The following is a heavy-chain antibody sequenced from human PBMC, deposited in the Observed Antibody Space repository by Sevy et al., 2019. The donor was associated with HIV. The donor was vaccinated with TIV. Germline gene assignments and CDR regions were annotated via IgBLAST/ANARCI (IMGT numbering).Heavy chain of an antibody. V-gene: IGHV3-30*03. J-gene: IGHJ4*02. CDR2: VTYDGSNQ. CDR3: ARRAPGLHTDS. CDR1: GFRLSNHG. Sequence: GSLRLSCAASGFRLSNHGMHWVRQAPGKGLEWLALVTYDGSNQYYADSVKGRFIGSRDNSRNLLFLQMNSLRGEDTAVYYCARRAPGLHTDSWGQGTLVTVSS. D-gene: IGHD3-10*01.